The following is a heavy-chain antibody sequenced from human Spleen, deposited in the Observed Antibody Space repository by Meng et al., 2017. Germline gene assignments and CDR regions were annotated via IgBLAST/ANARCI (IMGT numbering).Heavy chain of an antibody. CDR1: GGTFSSYA. J-gene: IGHJ4*02. V-gene: IGHV1-69*13. CDR3: ARARQVYAFGLFDY. Sequence: SVKVSCKASGGTFSSYAISWVRQAPGQGLEWMGGTIPIFGTANYAQKFQGRVTITADESTSTAYMELSSLRSEDTAVYYCARARQVYAFGLFDYWGQGTLVTVSS. D-gene: IGHD2-8*01. CDR2: TIPIFGTA.